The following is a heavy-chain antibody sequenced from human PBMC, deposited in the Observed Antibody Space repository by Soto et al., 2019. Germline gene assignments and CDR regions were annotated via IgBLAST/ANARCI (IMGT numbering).Heavy chain of an antibody. J-gene: IGHJ4*02. CDR1: GFTVSSNY. CDR2: IYSGGST. D-gene: IGHD3-3*01. V-gene: IGHV3-66*01. CDR3: ARGSLSYYDFWSGYYPLDY. Sequence: VQLVESGGGLVQPGGSLRLSCAASGFTVSSNYMSWVRQAPGKGLEWVSVIYSGGSTYYADSVKGRFTISRDNSKNTLYLQMNSLRAEDTAVYYCARGSLSYYDFWSGYYPLDYWGQGTLVTVSS.